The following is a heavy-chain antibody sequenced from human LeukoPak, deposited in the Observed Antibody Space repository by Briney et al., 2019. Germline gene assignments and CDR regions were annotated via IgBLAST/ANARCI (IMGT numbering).Heavy chain of an antibody. CDR2: TYYRSEWYN. CDR3: AFGWSFTS. D-gene: IGHD1-26*01. J-gene: IGHJ5*02. V-gene: IGHV6-1*01. Sequence: SQTLSLTCAISGDSVSSNSAAGSWIRQSPSRGLEWLGRTYYRSEWYNDYAPSVKGRITINPDTSKNQFSLQLNSVTPEDTAVYYCAFGWSFTSWGQGPLVTVSS. CDR1: GDSVSSNSAA.